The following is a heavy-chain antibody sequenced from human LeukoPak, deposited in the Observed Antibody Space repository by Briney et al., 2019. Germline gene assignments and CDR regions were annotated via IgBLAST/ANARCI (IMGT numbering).Heavy chain of an antibody. CDR1: GGSISGSSYY. D-gene: IGHD1-1*01. Sequence: SEXLSLTCTVSGGSISGSSYYWSWIRQPAGKGLEWIGRIYTSGTTNYNPSLKSRVTISVDTSKTQVSLKLSSVTAADTAVYYCAKEGWNDYYFDYWGQGTLVTVSS. CDR2: IYTSGTT. V-gene: IGHV4-61*02. J-gene: IGHJ4*02. CDR3: AKEGWNDYYFDY.